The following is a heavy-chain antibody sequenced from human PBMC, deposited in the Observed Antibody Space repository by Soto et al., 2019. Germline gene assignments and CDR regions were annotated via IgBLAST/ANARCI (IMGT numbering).Heavy chain of an antibody. Sequence: EVQLLESGGGLLQLGGSLRLSCAASGFTFNNYAMTWVRQAPGKGLEWVSTINNSGHRTYYADSVKGRFTIARDNSNSTVYLQMNSLRVEDTAVYYCTTQFYSGDHSFDYWGQGSLVTVSS. CDR3: TTQFYSGDHSFDY. D-gene: IGHD4-17*01. CDR2: INNSGHRT. V-gene: IGHV3-23*01. CDR1: GFTFNNYA. J-gene: IGHJ4*02.